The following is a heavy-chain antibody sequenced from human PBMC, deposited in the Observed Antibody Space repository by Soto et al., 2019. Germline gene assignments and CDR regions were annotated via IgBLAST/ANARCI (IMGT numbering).Heavy chain of an antibody. CDR1: GGSISTYY. CDR3: AKVGPHDSGSYMFRYNWFGP. J-gene: IGHJ5*02. Sequence: SETLSLTCTVSGGSISTYYWTWIRQSPGRGPEWIGYVYHSGTTNYNPSLESRVTMSLDTSKNQFSLKLSAVTTADTAVYYCAKVGPHDSGSYMFRYNWFGPWGPGTLVTVSS. D-gene: IGHD3-10*01. V-gene: IGHV4-59*01. CDR2: VYHSGTT.